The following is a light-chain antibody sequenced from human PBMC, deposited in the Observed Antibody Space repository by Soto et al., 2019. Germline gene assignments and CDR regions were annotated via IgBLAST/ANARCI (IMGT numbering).Light chain of an antibody. V-gene: IGKV3-20*01. Sequence: EIVLTQSPGTLSLSPGERATLSCRVSQSVTTNTLGWYQKKPGQAPRLLIYATSIRAAGIPDRFSGSGSGTDFTLTISRLEPEDFAVYYCQRDNFGQGTKLEI. J-gene: IGKJ2*01. CDR1: QSVTTNT. CDR2: ATS. CDR3: QRDN.